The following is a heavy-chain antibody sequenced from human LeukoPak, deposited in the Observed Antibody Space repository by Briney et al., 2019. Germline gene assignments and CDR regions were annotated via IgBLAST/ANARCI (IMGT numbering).Heavy chain of an antibody. CDR2: IDFETDTT. CDR3: VRAGSGFDY. Sequence: GGSLRLSCVASGFTFSSYWMHWVRQAPGKELEWVSRIDFETDTTTYAGSVKGRFTISRDNTKNTLYLQMDSLRDEDAAVYYCVRAGSGFDYWGQGTLVTVTS. J-gene: IGHJ4*02. V-gene: IGHV3-74*01. CDR1: GFTFSSYW. D-gene: IGHD2-15*01.